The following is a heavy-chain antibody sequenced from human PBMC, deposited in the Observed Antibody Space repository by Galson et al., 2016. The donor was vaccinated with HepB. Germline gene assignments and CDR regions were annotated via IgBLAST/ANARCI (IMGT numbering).Heavy chain of an antibody. Sequence: SLSLPRAASGFTFDTYTIHCVRPGPGKGLEWLSSIPLSTSTIYYADSVRGRLTSSRDLATISLYLQMNSLRNEDTAVYYCARGCASERYPMDVWGQGTTVTVSS. J-gene: IGHJ6*02. CDR1: GFTFDTYT. CDR2: IPLSTSTI. CDR3: ARGCASERYPMDV. V-gene: IGHV3-48*02. D-gene: IGHD3-10*01.